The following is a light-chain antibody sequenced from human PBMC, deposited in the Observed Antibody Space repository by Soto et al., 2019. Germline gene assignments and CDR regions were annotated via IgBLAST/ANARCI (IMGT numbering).Light chain of an antibody. CDR2: EVS. CDR1: GSDGGGYNY. Sequence: QSALTQPPSASGSPGQSVTISCTGTGSDGGGYNYVSWYQQHPGKAPKLIIYEVSQRPSGVPDRFSGSKSGNTASLTVSGLQAEDEAVYYCSSYAGSNFWVFGGGTKLTVL. V-gene: IGLV2-8*01. J-gene: IGLJ3*02. CDR3: SSYAGSNFWV.